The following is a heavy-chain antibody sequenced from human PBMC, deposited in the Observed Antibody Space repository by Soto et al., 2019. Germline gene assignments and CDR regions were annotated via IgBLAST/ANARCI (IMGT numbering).Heavy chain of an antibody. CDR2: VWYDGSNI. Sequence: GGSLRLSCETSGFIFISYGMHWGRQAPGKGLEWVAVVWYDGSNIDYGESVKGRFTVSRDDSKNTLYLQMNNLRADDTAVYYCARVGYCTSTSSNCPFESWGQGTLVTVSS. V-gene: IGHV3-33*01. CDR3: ARVGYCTSTSSNCPFES. D-gene: IGHD2-2*01. CDR1: GFIFISYG. J-gene: IGHJ4*02.